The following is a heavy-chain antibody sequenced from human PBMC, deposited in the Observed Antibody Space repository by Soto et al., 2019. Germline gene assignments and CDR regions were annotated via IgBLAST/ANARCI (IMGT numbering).Heavy chain of an antibody. V-gene: IGHV4-31*03. J-gene: IGHJ4*02. CDR2: IYYSGST. D-gene: IGHD3-16*02. CDR3: ARGSMITFGGVIIIYDY. CDR1: GGSISSGGFS. Sequence: SETLSLTCTVSGGSISSGGFSWSWIRQHPGKGLEWIGYIYYSGSTFYNPSLKSRVTVSADTSKNQFSLNLSSVTAADTAVYYCARGSMITFGGVIIIYDYWGQGTLVTVSS.